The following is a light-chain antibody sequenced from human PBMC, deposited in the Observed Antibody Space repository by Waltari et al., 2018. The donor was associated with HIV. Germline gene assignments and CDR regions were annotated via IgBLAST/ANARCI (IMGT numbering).Light chain of an antibody. V-gene: IGLV1-36*01. CDR2: YDD. Sequence: QSVLTQPPSVSEAPRQRVTISCSGSSSNLGSNAVNWYQQAPGKAPKLLIYYDDLLPSGVSDRFSGSKSGTSASLAIRGLQSEDEADYYCAAWDDSLNGYVFGSGTKVTVL. J-gene: IGLJ1*01. CDR1: SSNLGSNA. CDR3: AAWDDSLNGYV.